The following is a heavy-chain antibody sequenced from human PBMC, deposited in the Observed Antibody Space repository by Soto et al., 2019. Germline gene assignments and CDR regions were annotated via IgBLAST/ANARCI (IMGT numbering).Heavy chain of an antibody. CDR3: AKDSVHNLYRTSSLEDCFGP. Sequence: SLRLSCEASGFIFSSYAITWVRQAPGKGLEGVSTISGTGVNTYYADSVKGRFTVSRDNSKNTVWLQMNSLRAADSSVYYCAKDSVHNLYRTSSLEDCFGPWGQGTLVTVSS. J-gene: IGHJ5*02. CDR2: ISGTGVNT. CDR1: GFIFSSYA. V-gene: IGHV3-23*01. D-gene: IGHD6-6*01.